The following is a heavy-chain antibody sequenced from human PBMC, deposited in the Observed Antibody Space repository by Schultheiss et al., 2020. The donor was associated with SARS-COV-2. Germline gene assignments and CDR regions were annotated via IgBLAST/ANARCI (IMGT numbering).Heavy chain of an antibody. D-gene: IGHD3-10*01. CDR2: IYHSGSA. Sequence: SCDVSGGSISSNNWWNWVRQPPGEGLEWIGEIYHSGSANYNPTLKNRVTMSVDKSKNQLFLKLTSVTAADTAVYYCARDVGSRQANDWGQGTLVTVSS. J-gene: IGHJ4*02. CDR3: ARDVGSRQAND. V-gene: IGHV4-4*02. CDR1: GGSISSNNW.